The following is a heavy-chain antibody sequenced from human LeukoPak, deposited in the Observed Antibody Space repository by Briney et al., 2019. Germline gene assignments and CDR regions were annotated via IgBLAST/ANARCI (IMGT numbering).Heavy chain of an antibody. V-gene: IGHV4-38-2*02. CDR3: AANAADYNSLGSSYKV. J-gene: IGHJ4*02. CDR2: ISHRGNV. D-gene: IGHD3-10*01. CDR1: GYSISSGYS. Sequence: SETLSLTCTVSGYSISSGYSWGWIRQPPGKGLEWIGSISHRGNVYYNPTLKSRVTISVDTSKNQFSLRLSSVTAADTAVYCCAANAADYNSLGSSYKVWGQGTLVTVSS.